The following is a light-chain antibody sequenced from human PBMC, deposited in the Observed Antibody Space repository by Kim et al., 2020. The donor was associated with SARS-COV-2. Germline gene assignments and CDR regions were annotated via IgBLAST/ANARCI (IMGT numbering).Light chain of an antibody. CDR2: AAS. J-gene: IGKJ5*01. CDR3: QQYYSYPIT. V-gene: IGKV1-8*01. CDR1: QGISSY. Sequence: STGDRVTITCRASQGISSYLAWYQQKPGKAPKLLIYAASTLQSGVPSRFSGSGSGTDFTLTISCLQSEDFATYYCQQYYSYPITFGQGTRLEIK.